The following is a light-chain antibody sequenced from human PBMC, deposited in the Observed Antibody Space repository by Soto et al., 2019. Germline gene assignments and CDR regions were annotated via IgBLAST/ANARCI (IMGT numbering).Light chain of an antibody. CDR1: SSDVGNYKY. J-gene: IGLJ1*01. Sequence: ALTQPASVSGSPGQSITISCTGTSSDVGNYKYVSWYQQHPGKAPKLMIYEVSNRPSGVSNRFSGSKSGNTASLTISGLPAEDETDSYCFSYTSSGTYVLGTGTKVTVL. CDR3: FSYTSSGTYV. CDR2: EVS. V-gene: IGLV2-14*01.